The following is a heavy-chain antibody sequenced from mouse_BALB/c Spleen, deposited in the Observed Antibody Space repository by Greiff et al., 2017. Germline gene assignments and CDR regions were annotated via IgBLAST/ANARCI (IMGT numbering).Heavy chain of an antibody. Sequence: EVQLHQSGTVLARPGASVKMSCKASGYSFTSYWMHWVKQRPGQGLEWIGAIYPGNSDTSYNQKFKGKAKLTAVTSASTAYMELSSLTSEDSAVYDCTRRDDDDAHAMDYWGQGTSVTVSS. CDR2: IYPGNSDT. CDR3: TRRDDDDAHAMDY. CDR1: GYSFTSYW. V-gene: IGHV1-5*01. D-gene: IGHD2-4*01. J-gene: IGHJ4*01.